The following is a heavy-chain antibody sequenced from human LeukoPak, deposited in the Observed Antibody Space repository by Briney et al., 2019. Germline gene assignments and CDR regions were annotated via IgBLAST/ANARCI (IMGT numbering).Heavy chain of an antibody. CDR3: ARDSSIAAAGTRFNWFDP. CDR2: INAGNGNT. Sequence: ASVKVSCKASGYTFTSYAMHWVRQAPGQRLEWMGWINAGNGNTKYSQKFQGRVTITRDTSASTAYMELSSLRPEDTAVYYCARDSSIAAAGTRFNWFDPWGQGTLVTVSS. J-gene: IGHJ5*02. CDR1: GYTFTSYA. D-gene: IGHD6-13*01. V-gene: IGHV1-3*01.